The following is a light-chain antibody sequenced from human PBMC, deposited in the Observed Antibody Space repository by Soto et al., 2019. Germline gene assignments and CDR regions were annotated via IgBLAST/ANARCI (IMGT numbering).Light chain of an antibody. Sequence: EIVLTQSPGTLSLSPGERATLSCRASQSVSSSYLAWYQQKPGQAPRLLIYGASSRATGIPDRFSGSGSGTDFTLTISRLEPEDFAVYYCQLLWTFGQGTKVDI. CDR2: GAS. V-gene: IGKV3-20*01. CDR1: QSVSSSY. CDR3: QLLWT. J-gene: IGKJ1*01.